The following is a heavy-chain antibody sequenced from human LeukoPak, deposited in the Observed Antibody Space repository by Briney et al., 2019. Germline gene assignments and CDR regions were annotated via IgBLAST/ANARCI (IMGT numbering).Heavy chain of an antibody. CDR1: GFTFSSYG. CDR2: IRYDGSNK. CDR3: AKPYYDFWSGYYTVRDAFDI. J-gene: IGHJ3*02. D-gene: IGHD3-3*01. Sequence: GGSLRLSCAASGFTFSSYGMHWVRQAPGKGLEWVAFIRYDGSNKYYADSVKGRFTISRDNSKNTLYLRMNSLRAEDTAVYYCAKPYYDFWSGYYTVRDAFDIWGQGTMVTVSS. V-gene: IGHV3-30*02.